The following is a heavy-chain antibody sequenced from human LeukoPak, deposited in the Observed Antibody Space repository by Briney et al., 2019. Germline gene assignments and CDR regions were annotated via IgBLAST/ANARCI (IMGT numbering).Heavy chain of an antibody. Sequence: GGSLRLSCAASGFTFSSYAMHWVRQAPGKGLEWVAVISYDGSNKYYADSVKGRFTISRDNSKNTLYLQMNSLRAEDTAVYYCARDLRATTFYGMDVWGQGTTVTVSS. V-gene: IGHV3-30-3*01. CDR1: GFTFSSYA. D-gene: IGHD5-12*01. CDR2: ISYDGSNK. J-gene: IGHJ6*02. CDR3: ARDLRATTFYGMDV.